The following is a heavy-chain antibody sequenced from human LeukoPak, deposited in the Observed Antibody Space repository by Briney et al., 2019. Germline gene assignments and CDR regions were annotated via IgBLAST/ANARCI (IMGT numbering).Heavy chain of an antibody. Sequence: GGSLRLSCAASGFSFSKFAMTWVRQAPGKGLEWVSSITGGHFPTYYTDSVKGRFTISRDNSKNTLYLQMNSLRADDTAVHYCTRDPNGDYVGAFESWGQGTLVTVSS. J-gene: IGHJ5*01. CDR3: TRDPNGDYVGAFES. CDR2: ITGGHFPT. D-gene: IGHD4-17*01. CDR1: GFSFSKFA. V-gene: IGHV3-23*01.